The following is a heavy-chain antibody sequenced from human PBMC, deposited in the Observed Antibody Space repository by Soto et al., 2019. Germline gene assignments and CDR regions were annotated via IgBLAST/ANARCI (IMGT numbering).Heavy chain of an antibody. Sequence: GSLRLSCAASGFTFTRYSMNWVRQAPGKGLEWVSSISSTTNYIYYGDSMKGRFTISRDNSRNTLYLQMNSMRPEDTAVYYCAKDRLRAGGLVPIALDAFDTWGLGTTVTVSS. D-gene: IGHD6-19*01. CDR2: ISSTTNYI. J-gene: IGHJ3*02. CDR3: AKDRLRAGGLVPIALDAFDT. V-gene: IGHV3-21*06. CDR1: GFTFTRYS.